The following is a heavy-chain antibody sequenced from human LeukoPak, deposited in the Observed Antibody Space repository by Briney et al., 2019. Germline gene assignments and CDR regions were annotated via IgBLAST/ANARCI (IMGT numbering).Heavy chain of an antibody. V-gene: IGHV6-1*01. CDR2: TYYRSKWYN. D-gene: IGHD6-19*01. J-gene: IGHJ4*02. CDR3: ARDVGNTGWYTFDY. CDR1: GDSVSSNNGA. Sequence: SQTLSLTCAVSGDSVSSNNGAWIWIRQSPSRGLEWLGRTYYRSKWYNDYAVSMKGRMTINPDTSENQFSLQLNSVTPDDTAVYYCARDVGNTGWYTFDYWGQGTLVTVSS.